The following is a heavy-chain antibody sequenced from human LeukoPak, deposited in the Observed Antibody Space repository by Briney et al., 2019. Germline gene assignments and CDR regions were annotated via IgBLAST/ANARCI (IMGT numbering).Heavy chain of an antibody. D-gene: IGHD2-15*01. V-gene: IGHV4-59*01. CDR3: ARDRRGGSFKTPSIGFDP. J-gene: IGHJ5*02. CDR2: IYYSGST. CDR1: GGSISSYY. Sequence: PSETLSLTCTVSGGSISSYYWSWIRQPPGKGLGWIGYIYYSGSTNYNPSLKSRVTISVDTSKNQFSLKLSSVTAADTAVYYCARDRRGGSFKTPSIGFDPWGQGTLVTVSS.